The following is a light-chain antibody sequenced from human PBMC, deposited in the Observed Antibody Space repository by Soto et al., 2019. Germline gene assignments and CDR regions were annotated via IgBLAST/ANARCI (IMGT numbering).Light chain of an antibody. CDR3: QQYGSSPYT. Sequence: EVVLTQSPGTLSLSPGERAALSCRASQSVRTSYLAWYQQKPDQAPRLLISGASGRAAGIPARFSGRCSGTDFTLTISRLEPEDVAVYYWQQYGSSPYTFGQGTKLEI. CDR2: GAS. V-gene: IGKV3-20*01. CDR1: QSVRTSY. J-gene: IGKJ2*01.